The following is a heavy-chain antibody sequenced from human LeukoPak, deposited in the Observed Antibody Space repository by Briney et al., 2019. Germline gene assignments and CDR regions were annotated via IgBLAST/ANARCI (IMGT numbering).Heavy chain of an antibody. J-gene: IGHJ3*02. CDR3: ARRVVGTYAFDI. Sequence: ASVKVSCKASGYTFTGYYMHWVRQAPGQGLEWMGWINPNSGGTNYAQKFQGRVTMTRDTSISTAYMELSRLRSDDTAVYYCARRVVGTYAFDIWGQGTMVTVSS. CDR1: GYTFTGYY. D-gene: IGHD3-22*01. CDR2: INPNSGGT. V-gene: IGHV1-2*02.